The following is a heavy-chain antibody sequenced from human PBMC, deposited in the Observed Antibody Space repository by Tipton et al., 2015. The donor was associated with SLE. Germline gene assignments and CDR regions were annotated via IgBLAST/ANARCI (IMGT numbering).Heavy chain of an antibody. J-gene: IGHJ4*02. Sequence: TLSLTCAVYGGSFSGYYWSWIRQPPGKGLEWIGYIYYSGSTNYNPSLKSRVTISVDTSKNQFSLKLSSVTAADTAVYYCARGDYYYDSSGYQGNFDYWGQGTLVTVSS. D-gene: IGHD3-22*01. CDR3: ARGDYYYDSSGYQGNFDY. CDR2: IYYSGST. CDR1: GGSFSGYY. V-gene: IGHV4-59*01.